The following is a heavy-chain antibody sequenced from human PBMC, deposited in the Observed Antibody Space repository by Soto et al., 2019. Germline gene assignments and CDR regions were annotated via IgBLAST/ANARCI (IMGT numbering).Heavy chain of an antibody. CDR3: VRSNSDAGGGQFDY. CDR1: GFTFSIYA. CDR2: ISSAGTNK. V-gene: IGHV3-30-3*01. J-gene: IGHJ4*02. Sequence: QVQLVGSGGGVVQPGTSLRLSCAASGFTFSIYAMHWVRQAPEKGLEWVAVISSAGTNKNHADSVRGRFSISRDNSNNMLHLQMDNMRVDDTAVYYCVRSNSDAGGGQFDYWGQGTLFTVSS. D-gene: IGHD3-16*01.